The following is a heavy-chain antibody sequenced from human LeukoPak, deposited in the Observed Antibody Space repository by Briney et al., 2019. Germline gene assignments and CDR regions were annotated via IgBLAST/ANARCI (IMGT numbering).Heavy chain of an antibody. Sequence: GGSLRLSCTASGFTFSSYWMHWVRQAPGKGLVLVSRINSDGGSTSYADSVKGRFTISRDNAKNTLYLQMNSLRAEDTAVYYCARRIQGMAPYYLDYWGQGTLVTVSS. D-gene: IGHD5-24*01. CDR3: ARRIQGMAPYYLDY. V-gene: IGHV3-74*01. CDR1: GFTFSSYW. CDR2: INSDGGST. J-gene: IGHJ4*02.